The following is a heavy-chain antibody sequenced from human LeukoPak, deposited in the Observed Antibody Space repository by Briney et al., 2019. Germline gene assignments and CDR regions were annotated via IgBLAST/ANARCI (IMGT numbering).Heavy chain of an antibody. CDR1: GGSISSYY. Sequence: SETLSLTCTVSGGSISSYYWSWIRQPPGKGLEWIGYIYYSGSTNYNPSLKSRVTISVDTSKNQFSLKLSSVTAADTAVYYCAREKEGATSYWGQGTLVTVSS. CDR2: IYYSGST. J-gene: IGHJ4*02. CDR3: AREKEGATSY. V-gene: IGHV4-59*01. D-gene: IGHD1-26*01.